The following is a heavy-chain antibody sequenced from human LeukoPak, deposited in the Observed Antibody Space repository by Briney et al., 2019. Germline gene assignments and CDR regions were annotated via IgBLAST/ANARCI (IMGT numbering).Heavy chain of an antibody. CDR1: GLTFSSHS. J-gene: IGHJ4*02. Sequence: GGSLRLSCAASGLTFSSHSMNWVRQAPGKGLEWVSYISSSSSTIYYADSVKGRFTISRDNAKNSLYLQMNSLRDEDTAVYYCARETQQPDTLYFDYWGQGTLVTVSS. V-gene: IGHV3-48*02. D-gene: IGHD6-13*01. CDR2: ISSSSSTI. CDR3: ARETQQPDTLYFDY.